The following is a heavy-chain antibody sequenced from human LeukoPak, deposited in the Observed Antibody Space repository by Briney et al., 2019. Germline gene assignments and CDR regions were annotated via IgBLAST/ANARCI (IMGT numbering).Heavy chain of an antibody. CDR3: ARHYRGGGSKD. CDR1: GGSISSGGYS. CDR2: LYHRGST. D-gene: IGHD2-15*01. Sequence: SETLSLTCTVAGGSISSGGYSWRWIPKPPGKGLECIGYLYHRGSTFYHPSLKNRITISVDMSRNQFSLKLSSVTCADTAVCYCARHYRGGGSKDWGQGTLVTVSS. V-gene: IGHV4-30-2*01. J-gene: IGHJ4*02.